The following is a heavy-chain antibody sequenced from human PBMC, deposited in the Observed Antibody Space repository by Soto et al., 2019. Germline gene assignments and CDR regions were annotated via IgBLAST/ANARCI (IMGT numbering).Heavy chain of an antibody. J-gene: IGHJ5*02. Sequence: PSETLSLTCAVYGVSFSGYCWSWIRPPPGKGLEWIGEINHSGTTNYNPSLKSRVTISVDTSKNQFSLKLSSVTAADTAVYYCARDRGGITVSSKPLGEWFDPWGQGTLVTVSS. V-gene: IGHV4-34*01. D-gene: IGHD3-16*01. CDR2: INHSGTT. CDR3: ARDRGGITVSSKPLGEWFDP. CDR1: GVSFSGYC.